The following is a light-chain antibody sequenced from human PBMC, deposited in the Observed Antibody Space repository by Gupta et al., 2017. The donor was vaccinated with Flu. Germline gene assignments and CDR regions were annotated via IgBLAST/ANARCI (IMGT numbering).Light chain of an antibody. CDR2: GAT. Sequence: DIQLTQSPSSVSASVGDTVTITCRASQSIGSYLSWHQQRPGMSPRRLISGATTLEGGAPSRFSGSVSGTEFTLTISDLQPEDLATYFCQQSLTSPITFGQGTRVDI. J-gene: IGKJ5*01. CDR3: QQSLTSPIT. V-gene: IGKV1-39*01. CDR1: QSIGSY.